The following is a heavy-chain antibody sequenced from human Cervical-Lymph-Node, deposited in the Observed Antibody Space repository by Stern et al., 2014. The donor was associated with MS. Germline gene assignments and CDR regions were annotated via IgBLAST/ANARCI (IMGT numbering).Heavy chain of an antibody. CDR1: GFTFSSYG. CDR2: ISYDGGHK. Sequence: VHLVESGGGVVQPGGSLRLSCAASGFTFSSYGMHWVRQAPGKGLEWVAVISYDGGHKFYADSVKGRFTISRDNSNKSLYLQMKSLRLEDTALYYCVRGGAITHFDNWGQGTLVTVSS. CDR3: VRGGAITHFDN. J-gene: IGHJ4*02. V-gene: IGHV3-30*05. D-gene: IGHD3-10*01.